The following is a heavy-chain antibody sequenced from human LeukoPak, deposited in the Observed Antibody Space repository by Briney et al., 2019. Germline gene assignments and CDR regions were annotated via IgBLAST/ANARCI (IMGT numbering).Heavy chain of an antibody. Sequence: SETLSLTCTVSGGSISSSSYYWGWIRQPPGKGLEWIGSIYYSGSTYYNPSLKSRVTISVDKSKNQFSLKLSPVTAADTAVYYCARVPTSNWYFDLWGRGTLVTVSS. CDR1: GGSISSSSYY. V-gene: IGHV4-39*07. D-gene: IGHD5/OR15-5a*01. J-gene: IGHJ2*01. CDR3: ARVPTSNWYFDL. CDR2: IYYSGST.